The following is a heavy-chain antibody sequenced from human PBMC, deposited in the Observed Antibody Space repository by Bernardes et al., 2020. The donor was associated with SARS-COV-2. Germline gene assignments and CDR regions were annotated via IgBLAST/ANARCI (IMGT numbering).Heavy chain of an antibody. CDR2: INPNSGGT. J-gene: IGHJ4*02. Sequence: ASVKVSCKASGYTFTGYYMHWVRQAPGQGLEWMGWINPNSGGTNYAQKFQGRVTMTRDTSISTAYMELSRLRSDDTAVYYCARLGWKRFLEWLSYGNDFDYWGQGTLVTVSS. CDR1: GYTFTGYY. D-gene: IGHD3-3*01. V-gene: IGHV1-2*02. CDR3: ARLGWKRFLEWLSYGNDFDY.